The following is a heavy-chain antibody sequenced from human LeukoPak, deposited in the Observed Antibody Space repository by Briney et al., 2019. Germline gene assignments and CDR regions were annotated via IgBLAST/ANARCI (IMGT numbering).Heavy chain of an antibody. J-gene: IGHJ4*02. CDR3: ARTKFHYDSSVYYFDY. CDR2: IYSGGST. D-gene: IGHD3-22*01. V-gene: IGHV3-53*05. Sequence: GGSLRLSCAASGFTVSSNYMSWVRQAPGKGLEWVSVIYSGGSTYYADSVKGRFTISRDNSKNTLYLQMNSLRAEDTAVYYCARTKFHYDSSVYYFDYWGQGTLVTVSS. CDR1: GFTVSSNY.